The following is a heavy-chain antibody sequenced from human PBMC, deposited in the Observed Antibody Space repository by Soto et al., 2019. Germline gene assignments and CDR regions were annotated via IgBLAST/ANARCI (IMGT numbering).Heavy chain of an antibody. Sequence: GGSLRLSCAASGFTFSSYSMNWVRQAPGKGLEWVSYINSSSSTIYYADSVKGRFTISRDNAKNALYLQMSSLRAEDTAVYYCARERDIVATIYYYYMDVWGKGTTGTGSS. CDR3: ARERDIVATIYYYYMDV. CDR2: INSSSSTI. CDR1: GFTFSSYS. V-gene: IGHV3-48*01. J-gene: IGHJ6*03. D-gene: IGHD5-12*01.